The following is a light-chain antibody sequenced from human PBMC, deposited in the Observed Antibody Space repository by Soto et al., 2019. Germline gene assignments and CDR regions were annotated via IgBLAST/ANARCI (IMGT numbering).Light chain of an antibody. J-gene: IGLJ1*01. Sequence: QSVLTQPPSVSEAPRQRVTISCSGSSSNIGNNAVNWYQQFPGKAPKLLIYYDDLLPSGVSDRFSGSKSGTSASLAISGLESEDEADYYCAAWDDSLNGYVFGTGTKLTAL. CDR3: AAWDDSLNGYV. CDR2: YDD. CDR1: SSNIGNNA. V-gene: IGLV1-36*01.